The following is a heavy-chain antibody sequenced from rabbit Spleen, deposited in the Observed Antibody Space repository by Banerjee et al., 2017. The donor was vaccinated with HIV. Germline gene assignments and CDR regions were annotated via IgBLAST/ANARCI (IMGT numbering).Heavy chain of an antibody. CDR3: ARVSETSGWGEDL. Sequence: QSLEESGGGLVKPGGTLTLTCTASGFSFSSGYDMCWVRQAPGKGLEWIGYIYSGIGYTYYASWAKGRFTISKTSSTTVTLQMTSLTVAETATYFCARVSETSGWGEDLWGQGTLVTVS. V-gene: IGHV1S40*01. CDR2: IYSGIGYT. J-gene: IGHJ6*01. CDR1: GFSFSSGYD. D-gene: IGHD4-1*01.